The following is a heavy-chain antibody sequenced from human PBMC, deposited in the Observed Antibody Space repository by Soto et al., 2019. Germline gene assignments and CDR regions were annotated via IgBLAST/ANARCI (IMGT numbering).Heavy chain of an antibody. CDR3: ARAWFGESNPFDY. D-gene: IGHD3-10*01. V-gene: IGHV4-59*11. CDR1: GGSIRGRD. Sequence: SETLCLSCGVAGGSIRGRDGRSCVRQPPGKGLEWIGYIYHSGSTNYNPSLKSRVTISVDTSKNQFSLKLSSVTAADTAVYYCARAWFGESNPFDYWGQGTLVTVSS. J-gene: IGHJ4*02. CDR2: IYHSGST.